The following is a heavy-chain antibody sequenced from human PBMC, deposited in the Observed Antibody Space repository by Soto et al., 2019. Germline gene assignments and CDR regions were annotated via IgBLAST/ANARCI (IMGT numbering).Heavy chain of an antibody. CDR1: GGSISSSNW. CDR2: IYHSGST. V-gene: IGHV4-4*02. Sequence: QVQLQESGPGLVKPSGTLSLTCAVSGGSISSSNWWSWVRQPPGKGLEWIGEIYHSGSTNYNPSLKRRVNISVDKSKNQFSLKLSSVTAADTAVYYCAREGSSGWYDHWYFDLWGRGTLVTVSS. CDR3: AREGSSGWYDHWYFDL. J-gene: IGHJ2*01. D-gene: IGHD6-19*01.